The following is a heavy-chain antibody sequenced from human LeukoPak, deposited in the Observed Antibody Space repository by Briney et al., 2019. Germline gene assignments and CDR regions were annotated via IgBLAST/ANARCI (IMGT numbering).Heavy chain of an antibody. CDR1: GFTVSSNY. Sequence: GGSLRLSCAASGFTVSSNYMSWVRQAPGKGLEWVSVIYSGGSTYYADSVKGRFTISRDNSKNTLYLQMNSLRAEDTAVYYCARGQTGYSSGQNYGMDVWGQGTTVTVSS. V-gene: IGHV3-66*01. J-gene: IGHJ6*02. D-gene: IGHD6-19*01. CDR3: ARGQTGYSSGQNYGMDV. CDR2: IYSGGST.